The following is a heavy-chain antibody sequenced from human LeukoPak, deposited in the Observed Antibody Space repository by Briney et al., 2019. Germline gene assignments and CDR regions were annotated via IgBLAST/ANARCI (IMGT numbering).Heavy chain of an antibody. J-gene: IGHJ4*02. Sequence: SETLSLTCTVSGGTISSYYWSWIRQPAGKGLEWIGHIYNSGSTNYSPSLKGRVTMSVATSKNQFSLHLSSVTAADTAVYYCARSAFLVTAPGLYSFDYWGQGTLVAVSS. CDR3: ARSAFLVTAPGLYSFDY. D-gene: IGHD6-13*01. CDR1: GGTISSYY. V-gene: IGHV4-4*07. CDR2: IYNSGST.